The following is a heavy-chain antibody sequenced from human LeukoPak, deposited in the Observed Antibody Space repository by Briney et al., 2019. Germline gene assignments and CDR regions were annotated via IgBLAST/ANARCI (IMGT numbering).Heavy chain of an antibody. CDR2: IYYSGST. J-gene: IGHJ5*02. CDR3: ARVQGYSYDFDP. Sequence: SETLSLTCTVSGGSISSYYWSWIRQPPGKGLEWIGYIYYSGSTNHNPSLKSRVTVSVDTSKNQFSLKLSSVTAADTAVYYCARVQGYSYDFDPWGQGTLVTVSS. D-gene: IGHD5-18*01. CDR1: GGSISSYY. V-gene: IGHV4-59*01.